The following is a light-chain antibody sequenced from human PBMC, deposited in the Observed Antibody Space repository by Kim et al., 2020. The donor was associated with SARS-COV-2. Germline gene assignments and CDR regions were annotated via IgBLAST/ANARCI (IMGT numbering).Light chain of an antibody. Sequence: QSALTQPASVSGSPGQWITISCTGTSSDVGGYNYVSWYQQHPGKAPKLMIYDVSKRPSGVSTRFSGSKSGNTASLTISGLQAEDEGDYYCSSYTRRSTVVFGGGTQLTVL. CDR1: SSDVGGYNY. J-gene: IGLJ3*02. CDR2: DVS. CDR3: SSYTRRSTVV. V-gene: IGLV2-14*01.